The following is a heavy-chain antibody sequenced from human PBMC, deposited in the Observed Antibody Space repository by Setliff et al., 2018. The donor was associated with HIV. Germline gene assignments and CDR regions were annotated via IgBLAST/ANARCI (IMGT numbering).Heavy chain of an antibody. D-gene: IGHD1-26*01. V-gene: IGHV1-69*05. CDR2: TTPLLGTT. CDR3: ARVGSYWSTFDY. J-gene: IGHJ4*02. Sequence: ASVKVSCKASGNTFSSYGITWVRQAPGQGLEWMGGTTPLLGTTNYAQKFQGRVTITTDEPTNTVYMELSGLRSEDTAVYYCARVGSYWSTFDYWGQGALVTVSS. CDR1: GNTFSSYG.